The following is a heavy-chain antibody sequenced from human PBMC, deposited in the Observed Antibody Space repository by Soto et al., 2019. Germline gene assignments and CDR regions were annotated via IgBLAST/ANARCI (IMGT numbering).Heavy chain of an antibody. J-gene: IGHJ6*02. CDR1: GFTVSSNY. V-gene: IGHV3-53*01. CDR2: IYSGGST. CDR3: ARDRFYDILTGPRKNYYGMDV. Sequence: GSLRLSCAASGFTVSSNYMSWVRQAPGKGLEWVSVIYSGGSTYYADSVKGRFTISRDNSKNTLYLQMNSLRAEDTAVYYCARDRFYDILTGPRKNYYGMDVWGQGTTVTVSS. D-gene: IGHD3-9*01.